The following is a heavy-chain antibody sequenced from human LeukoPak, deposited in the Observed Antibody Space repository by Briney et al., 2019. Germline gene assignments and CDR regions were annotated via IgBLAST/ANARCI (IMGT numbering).Heavy chain of an antibody. CDR3: ARVGHLSFDY. J-gene: IGHJ4*02. CDR2: INPSGGST. Sequence: GASVTVSCKASGYTFTNYYIHWVRQAPGQGLEWMGIINPSGGSTSYAQIFQGRVTMTRDTSTSTVYMELSSLRSEDTAVYYCARVGHLSFDYWGQGTLVTVSP. V-gene: IGHV1-46*01. CDR1: GYTFTNYY.